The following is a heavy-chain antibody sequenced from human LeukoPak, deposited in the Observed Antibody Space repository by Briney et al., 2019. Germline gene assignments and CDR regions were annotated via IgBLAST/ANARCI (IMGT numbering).Heavy chain of an antibody. CDR1: GLAFSSYW. CDR3: ARSFAY. Sequence: PGGSLRLSCAASGLAFSSYWMSWVRQAPGKGLEWVSYISTTGSTMYYADSVKGRFTISRDNAKNSLYLQMNSLRAEDTAVYYCARSFAYWGQGTLVTVSS. J-gene: IGHJ4*02. CDR2: ISTTGSTM. V-gene: IGHV3-48*04.